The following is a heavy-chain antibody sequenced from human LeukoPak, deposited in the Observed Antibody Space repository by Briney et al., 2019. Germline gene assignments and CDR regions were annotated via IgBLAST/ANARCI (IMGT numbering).Heavy chain of an antibody. D-gene: IGHD5-24*01. CDR3: ARGGEMATVLHLYYFDY. J-gene: IGHJ4*02. V-gene: IGHV1-46*02. Sequence: ASVKVSCKTSGYTFNGNSVNWVRQAPGQGLEWMGIINPSGGSTTYAQNFQGRVTMTRDTSTSTVYMELSSLRSVDTAVYYCARGGEMATVLHLYYFDYWGQGTLVTVSS. CDR2: INPSGGST. CDR1: GYTFNGNS.